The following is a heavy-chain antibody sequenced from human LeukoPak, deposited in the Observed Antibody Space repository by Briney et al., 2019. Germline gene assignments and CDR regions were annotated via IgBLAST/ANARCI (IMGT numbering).Heavy chain of an antibody. V-gene: IGHV4-59*01. J-gene: IGHJ4*02. Sequence: SETLSLTCTVSGGSISSYYWSWIRQPPGKGLEWIGYIYYSGSTNYNPSLKSRVTISVDTSKSQFSLKLTSVTAADTAVYYCARSPRFYCSGGSCYTFDYWGQGTLVTVSS. CDR2: IYYSGST. D-gene: IGHD2-15*01. CDR1: GGSISSYY. CDR3: ARSPRFYCSGGSCYTFDY.